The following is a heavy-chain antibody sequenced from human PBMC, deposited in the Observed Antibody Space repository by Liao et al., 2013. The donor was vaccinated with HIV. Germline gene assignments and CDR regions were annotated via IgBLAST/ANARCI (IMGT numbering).Heavy chain of an antibody. CDR1: GASISTLH. V-gene: IGHV4-4*07. CDR2: FYTSESA. D-gene: IGHD7-27*01. Sequence: QLQLQESGPGLVKPSETLSLTCSVSGASISTLHWSWIRQPAGKGPEWIGRFYTSESATYNPSLKSRVTMSVDTSKNHFSLRLTSMTAADTAVYYCAADLGNWGNPGAFHMWGQGTLVTVSS. CDR3: AADLGNWGNPGAFHM. J-gene: IGHJ3*02.